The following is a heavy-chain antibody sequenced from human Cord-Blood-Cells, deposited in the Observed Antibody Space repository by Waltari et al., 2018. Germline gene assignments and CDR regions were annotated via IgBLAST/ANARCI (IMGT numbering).Heavy chain of an antibody. CDR2: ISYEGSNK. D-gene: IGHD4-17*01. V-gene: IGHV3-30-3*01. J-gene: IGHJ4*02. CDR3: AREETTRGFDY. Sequence: QVQLVESGGGVVQPGRSLRLSCAASGFTFSSYAMHWVRQVPGKGLEWVAVISYEGSNKYYADSVKGRFTISRDNSKNTLYLQMNSLRAEDTAVYYCAREETTRGFDYWGQGTLVTVSS. CDR1: GFTFSSYA.